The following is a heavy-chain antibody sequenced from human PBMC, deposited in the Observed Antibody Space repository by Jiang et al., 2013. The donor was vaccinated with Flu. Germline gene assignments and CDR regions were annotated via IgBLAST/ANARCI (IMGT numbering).Heavy chain of an antibody. CDR1: GYSISSGYY. CDR3: ARGSVVAAEIDS. CDR2: ISHSGYT. D-gene: IGHD2-15*01. V-gene: IGHV4-38-2*01. Sequence: QTLSLTCVVSGYSISSGYYWGWIRQPPGRGLEWIGSISHSGYTYYSPSLNSRVTIFLDMSKNQFSLKLSSVTVADTALYYCARGSVVAAEIDSWGQGTLVAVSS. J-gene: IGHJ4*02.